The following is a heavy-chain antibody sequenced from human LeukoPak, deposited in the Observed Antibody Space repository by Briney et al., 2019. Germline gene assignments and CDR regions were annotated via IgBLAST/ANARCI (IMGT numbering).Heavy chain of an antibody. V-gene: IGHV3-48*02. Sequence: GGSLRLSCAATGFTFSSHSMNWVRQAPGKGLEWVSYISGGSATIYYADSVKGRFTISRDNAENSLYLQMSGLRDEDTAVYYCASGNYGQFDYWGQGTLVTVSS. CDR1: GFTFSSHS. CDR3: ASGNYGQFDY. D-gene: IGHD3-10*01. CDR2: ISGGSATI. J-gene: IGHJ4*02.